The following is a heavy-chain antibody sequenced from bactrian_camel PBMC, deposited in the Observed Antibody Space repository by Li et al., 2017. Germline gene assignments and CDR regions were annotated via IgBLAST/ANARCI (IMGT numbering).Heavy chain of an antibody. CDR3: TRDLGDYGLWY. CDR2: IRTDGSDQ. D-gene: IGHD5*01. CDR1: GFTFSSHQ. Sequence: HVQLVESGGGLVQFGGSLRLSCAASGFTFSSHQMSWVRQSPGKGLEWVASIRTDGSDQYYADSVKGRFTISRDDAKNTLYLQLNSLQTEDMAVYYCTRDLGDYGLWYWGQGTQVTVS. V-gene: IGHV3S6*01. J-gene: IGHJ4*01.